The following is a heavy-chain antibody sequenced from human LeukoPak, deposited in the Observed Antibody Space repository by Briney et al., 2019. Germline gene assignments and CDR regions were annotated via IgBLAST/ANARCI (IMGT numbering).Heavy chain of an antibody. CDR3: AMLAAVGDYLNEWFDP. CDR2: IILIFGIA. Sequence: SVKVSCKASGGTFRSYAISWVRQAPGQGLEWMGRIILIFGIANYAQKFQGRVTITADKSTSTAYMELSSLRSEDTAVYYCAMLAAVGDYLNEWFDPWGQGTLVTVSS. D-gene: IGHD4-17*01. V-gene: IGHV1-69*04. J-gene: IGHJ5*02. CDR1: GGTFRSYA.